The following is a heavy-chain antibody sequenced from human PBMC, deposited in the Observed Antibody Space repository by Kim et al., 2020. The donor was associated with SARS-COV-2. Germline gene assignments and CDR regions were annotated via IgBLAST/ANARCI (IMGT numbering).Heavy chain of an antibody. V-gene: IGHV7-4-1*02. J-gene: IGHJ6*02. CDR3: ARDYGYYDSSGYYYGLYYYYGMDV. CDR1: GYTFTSYA. Sequence: ASVKVSCKASGYTFTSYAMNWVRQAPGQGLEWMGWINTNTGNPTYAQGFTGRFVFSLDTSVSTAYLQISSLKAEDTAVYYCARDYGYYDSSGYYYGLYYYYGMDVWGQGTTVTVSS. D-gene: IGHD3-22*01. CDR2: INTNTGNP.